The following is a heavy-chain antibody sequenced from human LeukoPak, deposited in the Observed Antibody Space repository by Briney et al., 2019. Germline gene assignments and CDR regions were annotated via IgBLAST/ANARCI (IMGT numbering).Heavy chain of an antibody. CDR3: AKDRDYGSGSYCFDY. D-gene: IGHD3-10*01. CDR1: GFTFSSYA. J-gene: IGHJ4*02. Sequence: GGSLRLSCAASGFTFSSYAMSWVRQAPGKGLEWVSAISGSGGSTYYADSVKGRFTISRDNSKNALYLQMNSLRAEDTAVYYCAKDRDYGSGSYCFDYWGQGTLVTVSS. CDR2: ISGSGGST. V-gene: IGHV3-23*01.